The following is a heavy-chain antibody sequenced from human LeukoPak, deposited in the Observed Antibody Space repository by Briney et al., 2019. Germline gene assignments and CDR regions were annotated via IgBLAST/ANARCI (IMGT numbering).Heavy chain of an antibody. D-gene: IGHD3-10*01. Sequence: PSETLSLTCTVSGGSISSGSYYWSWIRQPAGKGLEWIGRIYTSGSTNYNPSLKSRVTMSVDTSKNQFSLKLSSVTAADTAVYYCAGARGYYYYMDVWGKGTTVTVSS. J-gene: IGHJ6*03. V-gene: IGHV4-61*02. CDR2: IYTSGST. CDR1: GGSISSGSYY. CDR3: AGARGYYYYMDV.